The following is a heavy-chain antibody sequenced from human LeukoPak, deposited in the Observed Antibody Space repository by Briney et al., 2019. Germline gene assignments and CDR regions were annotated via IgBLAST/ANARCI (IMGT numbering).Heavy chain of an antibody. CDR1: GFTFRIYA. CDR3: VRGSTDWNGMDV. D-gene: IGHD6-19*01. Sequence: PGGSLRLSCAASGFTFRIYAMNWVRQAPGKGLEWVSSIRGIDGSTYYADSVKGRFTISRDNSKNTVYLQMNTLGAEDTAPYYCVRGSTDWNGMDVWGQGTTVTVSS. J-gene: IGHJ6*02. CDR2: IRGIDGST. V-gene: IGHV3-23*01.